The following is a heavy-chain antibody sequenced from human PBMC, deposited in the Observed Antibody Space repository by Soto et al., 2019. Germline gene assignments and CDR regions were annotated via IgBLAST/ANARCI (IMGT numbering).Heavy chain of an antibody. V-gene: IGHV1-3*01. D-gene: IGHD4-17*01. CDR3: ARASTTVTTYYGMDV. J-gene: IGHJ6*02. CDR2: INAGNGNT. CDR1: GYTFTSYA. Sequence: QVPLVQSGAEVKKPGASVKVSCKASGYTFTSYAMHWVRQAPGHRLEWMGWINAGNGNTKYSQKFQGRVTITRDTSASTAYMELSSLRSEDTAVYYCARASTTVTTYYGMDVWGQGTTVTVSS.